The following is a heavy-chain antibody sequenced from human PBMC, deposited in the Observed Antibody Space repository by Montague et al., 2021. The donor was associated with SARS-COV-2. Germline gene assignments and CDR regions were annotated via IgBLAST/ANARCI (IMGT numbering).Heavy chain of an antibody. V-gene: IGHV3-48*03. CDR2: ISTSAYTT. D-gene: IGHD3-16*02. CDR1: GFTFSNYD. J-gene: IGHJ3*02. Sequence: SLRLSCAASGFTFSNYDMNWVRQAPGKGPEWISYISTSAYTTSYAGPVKGQFTISRDNGKNSLYLQMNSLRVEDTAVYYCTRDYRSIVGDGLDIWGQGTKVTVSS. CDR3: TRDYRSIVGDGLDI.